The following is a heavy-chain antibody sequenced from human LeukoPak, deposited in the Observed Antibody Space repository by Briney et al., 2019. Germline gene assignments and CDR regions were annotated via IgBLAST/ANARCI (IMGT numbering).Heavy chain of an antibody. J-gene: IGHJ4*02. CDR3: ARDLGLQLWLVPDY. D-gene: IGHD5-18*01. V-gene: IGHV1-2*02. CDR2: INPNSGGT. CDR1: GYTFTGYY. Sequence: ASVEVSCKASGYTFTGYYMHWVRQAPGQGLEWMGWINPNSGGTNYAQKFQGRVTMTRDTSISTAYMELSRLRSDDTAVYYCARDLGLQLWLVPDYWGQGTLVTVSS.